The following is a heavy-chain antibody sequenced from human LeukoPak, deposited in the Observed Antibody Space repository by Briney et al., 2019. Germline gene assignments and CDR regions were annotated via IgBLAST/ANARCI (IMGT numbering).Heavy chain of an antibody. J-gene: IGHJ3*02. CDR3: ARISGFGELPGAFGI. CDR1: GYTFTGYY. D-gene: IGHD1-7*01. Sequence: ASVKVSCKASGYTFTGYYMHWVRQAPGQGLEWMGWINPNSGGTNYAQKFQGRVTMTRDTSISTAYMELSRLRSDDTAVYYCARISGFGELPGAFGIWGQGTMVTVSS. V-gene: IGHV1-2*02. CDR2: INPNSGGT.